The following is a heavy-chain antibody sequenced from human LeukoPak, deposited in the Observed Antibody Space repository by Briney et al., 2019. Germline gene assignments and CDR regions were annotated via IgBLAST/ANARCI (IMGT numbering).Heavy chain of an antibody. D-gene: IGHD3-22*01. J-gene: IGHJ3*02. Sequence: SETLSLTCTVSGGSISGYYWSWIRQPPGKGLEWIGYMYYIGSTNYNPSLKSRVTILVDTSKKQFSLKLSSVTAADTAVYYCARARDYYDSSGAFDIWGRGTMVTVSS. CDR2: MYYIGST. V-gene: IGHV4-59*01. CDR3: ARARDYYDSSGAFDI. CDR1: GGSISGYY.